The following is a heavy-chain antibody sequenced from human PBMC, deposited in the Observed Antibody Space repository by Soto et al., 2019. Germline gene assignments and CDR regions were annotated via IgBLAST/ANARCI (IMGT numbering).Heavy chain of an antibody. J-gene: IGHJ4*02. V-gene: IGHV4-30-4*01. D-gene: IGHD4-17*01. CDR2: ISYSGST. Sequence: SETLSLTCTVSGGSISSGGYYWSWIRQHPGTGLEWIGHISYSGSTYYNPSLKSRVTISVDRSKNQFSLKLSSVTAADTAVYYCARSQTTVTSYDYWGQGTLVTVSS. CDR3: ARSQTTVTSYDY. CDR1: GGSISSGGYY.